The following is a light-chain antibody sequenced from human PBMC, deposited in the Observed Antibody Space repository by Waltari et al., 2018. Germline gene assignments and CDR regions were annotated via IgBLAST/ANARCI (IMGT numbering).Light chain of an antibody. CDR2: GAS. Sequence: DIQMTQSPSSLSASVGDRVTITCRASQSIATYLNWYQQKPGIAPKLLIYGASSLQSGVPSRFSGSVSGTDFTVIISSLHPEDFATYFCQQTYSTPPTFGQGTKVEI. V-gene: IGKV1-39*01. J-gene: IGKJ1*01. CDR1: QSIATY. CDR3: QQTYSTPPT.